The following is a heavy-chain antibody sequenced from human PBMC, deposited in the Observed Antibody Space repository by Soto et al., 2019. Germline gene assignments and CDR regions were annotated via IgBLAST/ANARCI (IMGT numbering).Heavy chain of an antibody. CDR1: GDSINSYY. J-gene: IGHJ5*02. CDR3: ARRSRYCSGGSCGNWFDP. V-gene: IGHV4-59*08. D-gene: IGHD2-15*01. Sequence: SETLSLTCTVSGDSINSYYWSWIRQPPGKGLEWIGYIYYSGSTNYNPSLKSRVTISVDTSKNQFSLKLSSVTAADTAVYYCARRSRYCSGGSCGNWFDPWGQGTLVTVSS. CDR2: IYYSGST.